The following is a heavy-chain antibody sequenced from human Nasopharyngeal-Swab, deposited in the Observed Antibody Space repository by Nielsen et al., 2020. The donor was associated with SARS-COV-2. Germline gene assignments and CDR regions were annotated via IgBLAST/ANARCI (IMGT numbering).Heavy chain of an antibody. J-gene: IGHJ6*02. D-gene: IGHD3-22*01. CDR2: ISYGGSNK. CDR1: GFTFSSYA. Sequence: GESLKISCAASGFTFSSYAMHWVRQAPGKGLEWVAVISYGGSNKYYADSVKGRFTISRDNSKNTLYLQMNSLRAEDTAVYYCARTYDSSGYWVWYYYYGMDVWGQGTTVTVSS. CDR3: ARTYDSSGYWVWYYYYGMDV. V-gene: IGHV3-30-3*01.